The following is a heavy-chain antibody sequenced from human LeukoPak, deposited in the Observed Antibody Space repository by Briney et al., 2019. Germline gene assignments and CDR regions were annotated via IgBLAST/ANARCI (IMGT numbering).Heavy chain of an antibody. CDR2: ISSNGDIT. D-gene: IGHD1-1*01. CDR1: GFTFSSYG. V-gene: IGHV3-64*02. CDR3: AREATTSRPGDY. J-gene: IGHJ4*02. Sequence: GGSLRLSCVASGFTFSSYGLHWVRQAPGKGLQYVSAISSNGDITYYADSVKGRFTISRDNSKNTLYLQMGSLRAEDMAVYYCAREATTSRPGDYWGLGTLVTVSS.